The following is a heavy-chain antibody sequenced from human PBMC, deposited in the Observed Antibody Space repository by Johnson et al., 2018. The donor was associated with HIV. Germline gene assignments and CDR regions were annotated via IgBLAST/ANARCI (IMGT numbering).Heavy chain of an antibody. CDR1: GFTFSSYA. Sequence: QVQLVESGGGLVKPGRSLRLSCAASGFTFSSYAMHWVRQAPGKGLEWVAVISYDGSNKYYADSVKGRFTISRDNARNTMFVQMKSLRAEDTAVYYCARSGPNWAFDFWGQGTMVTVSS. CDR2: ISYDGSNK. J-gene: IGHJ3*01. V-gene: IGHV3-30*04. D-gene: IGHD1-1*01. CDR3: ARSGPNWAFDF.